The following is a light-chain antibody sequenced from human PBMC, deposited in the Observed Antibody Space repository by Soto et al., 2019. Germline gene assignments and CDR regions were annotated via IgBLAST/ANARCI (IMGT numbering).Light chain of an antibody. V-gene: IGLV2-14*01. CDR1: SSDVGGYKY. Sequence: QSALTQPASVSGSPGQSITIPCTGTSSDVGGYKYVSWYQQVPGKVPKLIIFEVHNRPSGISNRFSGSKSGNTASLTISGLQPEDEGDYYCCSKTSTNTLAFGGGTKVT. CDR3: CSKTSTNTLA. J-gene: IGLJ3*02. CDR2: EVH.